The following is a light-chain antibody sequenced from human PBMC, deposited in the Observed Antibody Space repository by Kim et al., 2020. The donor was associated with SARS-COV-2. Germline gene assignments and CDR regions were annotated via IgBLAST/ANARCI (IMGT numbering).Light chain of an antibody. CDR2: EDD. V-gene: IGLV6-57*03. CDR3: QSYNRDNVI. J-gene: IGLJ2*01. Sequence: GKTVTTPCTRTSGSIGEHYVKWYQQRPGGVPTTVIYEDDQRPSGVSDRFSGSIDNSSNSASLTISGLRTEDEADYYCQSYNRDNVIFGGGTQLTVL. CDR1: SGSIGEHY.